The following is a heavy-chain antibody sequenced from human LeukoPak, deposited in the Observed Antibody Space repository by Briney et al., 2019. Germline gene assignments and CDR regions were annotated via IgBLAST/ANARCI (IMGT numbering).Heavy chain of an antibody. Sequence: PGGSLRLSCAASGFTFTNYWMHWVRQAPGKGLVWVSRIDIDGTGTSYADSVKGRFTISRDNSKNTLYLQMNSLRAEDTAVYYCARITISTPPPYYFDYWGQGTLVTVSS. D-gene: IGHD3-3*01. V-gene: IGHV3-74*01. CDR3: ARITISTPPPYYFDY. J-gene: IGHJ4*02. CDR1: GFTFTNYW. CDR2: IDIDGTGT.